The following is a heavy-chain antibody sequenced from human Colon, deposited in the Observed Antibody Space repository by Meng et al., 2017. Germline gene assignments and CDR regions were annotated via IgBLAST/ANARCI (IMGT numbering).Heavy chain of an antibody. CDR3: ATFDFSAGYGD. CDR2: IHHDGIT. J-gene: IGHJ4*02. D-gene: IGHD3/OR15-3a*01. V-gene: IGHV4-4*02. CDR1: GYFITSSDW. Sequence: QVHLQESGSGLVKPAWTLSLTCMVSGYFITSSDWSGWVRQSPGRGLEWIGKIHHDGITDYNPFLESRVTISVDKSKNQFSLEVDPVTAADTAMYYCATFDFSAGYGDWGQGTLVTVSS.